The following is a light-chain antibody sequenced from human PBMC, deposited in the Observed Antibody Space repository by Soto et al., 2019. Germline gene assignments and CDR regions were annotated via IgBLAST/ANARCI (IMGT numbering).Light chain of an antibody. CDR1: SNDVGSYDL. CDR2: EGN. J-gene: IGLJ1*01. V-gene: IGLV2-23*01. CDR3: YSYADVTTYV. Sequence: QSVLTQPASVSGSPGQSITISCTGTSNDVGSYDLVSWYQQHPGKAPKLIIFEGNKRPSWVSNRFSGSKSGNTASLTIAGLQPEDEADYYCYSYADVTTYVFGNGTKVTVL.